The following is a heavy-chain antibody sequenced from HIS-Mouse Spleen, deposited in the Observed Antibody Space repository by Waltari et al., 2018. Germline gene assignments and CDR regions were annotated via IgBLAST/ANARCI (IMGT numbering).Heavy chain of an antibody. J-gene: IGHJ4*02. CDR3: ARIAEGYSSGWYAFDY. CDR1: GFSPSTSGMC. D-gene: IGHD6-19*01. Sequence: QVTLRESGPALVKPTQTLTLTCTFSGFSPSTSGMCVSWIRQPPGKALEWLARIDWDDDKYYSPTLKTRLTISKDTSKNQVCLTMTNMDPVDTATYYCARIAEGYSSGWYAFDYWGQGTLVTVSS. CDR2: IDWDDDK. V-gene: IGHV2-70*15.